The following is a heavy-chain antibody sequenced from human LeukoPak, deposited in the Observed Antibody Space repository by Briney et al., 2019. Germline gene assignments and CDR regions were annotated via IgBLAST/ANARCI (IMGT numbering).Heavy chain of an antibody. CDR2: IYYSGST. J-gene: IGHJ4*02. CDR1: GGPFSGYY. D-gene: IGHD3-3*01. V-gene: IGHV4-59*01. Sequence: SETLSLTCAVYGGPFSGYYWSWLRQPPGKGLEWIGYIYYSGSTNYNPSLKSRVTISVDTSKNQFSLKVTSVTAADTAVYYCARGRWVFWSGYYTGWGFDYWGQGTLVTVSS. CDR3: ARGRWVFWSGYYTGWGFDY.